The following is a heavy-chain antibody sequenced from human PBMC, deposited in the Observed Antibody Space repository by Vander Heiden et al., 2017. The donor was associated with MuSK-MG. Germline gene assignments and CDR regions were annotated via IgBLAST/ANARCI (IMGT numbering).Heavy chain of an antibody. CDR1: GASISSSNDY. J-gene: IGHJ4*02. CDR3: ARTGYCSGGSCYWNY. D-gene: IGHD2-15*01. CDR2: IHQSGST. Sequence: QLQLQESGPGLVKPSETLSLTCAVSGASISSSNDYWRWIRQPPGKGLEWIGSIHQSGSTFFNPSLKSRVTISLGTSKNQFSLRLSSVTAADTAVYFCARTGYCSGGSCYWNYWGQGTLVTVSS. V-gene: IGHV4-39*07.